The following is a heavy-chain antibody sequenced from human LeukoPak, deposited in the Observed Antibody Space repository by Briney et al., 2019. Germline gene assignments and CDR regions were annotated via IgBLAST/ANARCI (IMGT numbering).Heavy chain of an antibody. Sequence: SETLSLTCTVSGGSISSSSYYWGWIRQPPGKGLEWIGSIYCSGSTYYNPSLKSRVTISVDTSKNQFSLKLSSVTAADTAVYYCARINCGGDCYIDYWGQGTLVTVSS. V-gene: IGHV4-39*01. CDR3: ARINCGGDCYIDY. CDR1: GGSISSSSYY. CDR2: IYCSGST. D-gene: IGHD2-21*01. J-gene: IGHJ4*02.